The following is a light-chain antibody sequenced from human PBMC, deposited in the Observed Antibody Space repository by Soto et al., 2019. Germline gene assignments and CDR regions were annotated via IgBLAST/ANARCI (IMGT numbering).Light chain of an antibody. J-gene: IGLJ1*01. V-gene: IGLV2-11*01. CDR3: CSYAGSSSYV. Sequence: QSALTQPRSVSGSPGQSVTIYCTGTSSDVGGYNYVSWYQQHPGKAPKLMIYTVTKRPSGVPDRFSGSKSDNTASLTISGLQADDEADYYCCSYAGSSSYVFGTGTKVTVL. CDR1: SSDVGGYNY. CDR2: TVT.